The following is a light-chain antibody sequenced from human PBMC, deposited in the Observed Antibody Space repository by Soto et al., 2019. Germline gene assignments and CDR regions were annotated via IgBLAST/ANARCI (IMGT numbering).Light chain of an antibody. CDR1: ILAKKY. CDR3: YSADDNNWV. CDR2: KDS. J-gene: IGLJ3*02. V-gene: IGLV3-27*01. Sequence: SYELTQPSSVSVSPGQTARITCSGPILAKKYARWFQQKAGQAPLLVIYKDSERPSRITERFSGRSSGTTVTLTIRGARFEDEADYYCYSADDNNWVFGGGTKLTVL.